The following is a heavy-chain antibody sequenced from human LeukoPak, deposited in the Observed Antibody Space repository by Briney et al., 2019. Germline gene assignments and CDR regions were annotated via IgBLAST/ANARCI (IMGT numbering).Heavy chain of an antibody. CDR1: GGSISSSSYY. J-gene: IGHJ5*02. CDR2: IYYSGST. D-gene: IGHD3-10*01. CDR3: ARRGDYSNWFDP. Sequence: SETLSLTCTVSGGSISSSSYYWGWIRQPPGKGLEWIGSIYYSGSTYYNPSLKSRVTISVDTSKNQFSLKLSSVTAADTAVYYCARRGDYSNWFDPWGQGTLVTVSS. V-gene: IGHV4-39*01.